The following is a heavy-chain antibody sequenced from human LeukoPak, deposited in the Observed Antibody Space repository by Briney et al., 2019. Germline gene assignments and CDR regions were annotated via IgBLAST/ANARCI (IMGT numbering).Heavy chain of an antibody. CDR1: GGSISSGGYY. J-gene: IGHJ4*02. CDR3: ARGMLRYYLDY. CDR2: IYYSGST. D-gene: IGHD3-22*01. Sequence: TLSLTCTVSGGSISSGGYYWSWIRQHPGKGLEWIGYIYYSGSTYYNPSLKSRVTISVDTSKNQFSLKLSSVTAADTAVYYCARGMLRYYLDYWGQGTLVTVPS. V-gene: IGHV4-31*03.